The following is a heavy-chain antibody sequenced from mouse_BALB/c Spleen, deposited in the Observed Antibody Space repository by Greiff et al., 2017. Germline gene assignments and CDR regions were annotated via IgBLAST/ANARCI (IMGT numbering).Heavy chain of an antibody. V-gene: IGHV2-9*02. CDR2: IWAGGST. J-gene: IGHJ3*01. CDR1: GFSLTSYG. Sequence: QVQLKESGPGLVAPSQSLSITCTVSGFSLTSYGVHWVRQPPGKGLEWLGVIWAGGSTNYNSALMSRLSISKDNSKSQVFLKMNSLQTDDTAMYYCARDRGILWFAYWGQGTLVTVSA. CDR3: ARDRGILWFAY. D-gene: IGHD5-2*01.